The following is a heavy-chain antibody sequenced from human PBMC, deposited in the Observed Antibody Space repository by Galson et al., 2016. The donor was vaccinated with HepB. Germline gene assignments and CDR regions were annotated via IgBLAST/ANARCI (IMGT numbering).Heavy chain of an antibody. D-gene: IGHD3-3*01. Sequence: SLRLSCAASGFTFSNYLFHWVRQAPGKGLEWVAGISYDGSNKYYADSVKGRFTISRNNSENSLYLQMESLRADDLAVCYCTRDFAYRTLFGGVGLSLGLDVWGQGTSVTVSS. V-gene: IGHV3-30-3*01. CDR1: GFTFSNYL. CDR2: ISYDGSNK. J-gene: IGHJ6*02. CDR3: TRDFAYRTLFGGVGLSLGLDV.